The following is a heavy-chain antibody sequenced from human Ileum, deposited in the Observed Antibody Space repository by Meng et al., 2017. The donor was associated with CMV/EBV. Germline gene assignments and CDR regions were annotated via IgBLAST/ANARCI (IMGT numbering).Heavy chain of an antibody. D-gene: IGHD2-21*01. CDR2: TYYRSKWYN. Sequence: SSNSATWNWIRQSPSRGLEWLGRTYYRSKWYNNSTVSVKNRITINPDTSQNQFSLQLNSVTPEDTAVYYCARGTTYCDTARCSEYFQQWGQGTLVTVSS. CDR3: ARGTTYCDTARCSEYFQQ. V-gene: IGHV6-1*01. CDR1: SSNSAT. J-gene: IGHJ1*01.